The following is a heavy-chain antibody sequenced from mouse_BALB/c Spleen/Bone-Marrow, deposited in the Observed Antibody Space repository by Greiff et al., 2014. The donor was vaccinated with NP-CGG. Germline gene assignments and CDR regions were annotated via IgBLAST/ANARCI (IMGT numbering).Heavy chain of an antibody. J-gene: IGHJ3*01. Sequence: VKLVESGPGLVAPSQSLSITCTVSGFPLSSYGVHWVRQCPGKGLEWLGIIWAGGGTNYNSALMSRLSISKDNSKSQVFLKMNSLQTDDTAMYYCARGDCGSTYWFAYWGQGTLVTVSA. CDR3: ARGDCGSTYWFAY. CDR1: GFPLSSYG. D-gene: IGHD1-1*01. CDR2: IWAGGGT. V-gene: IGHV2-9*02.